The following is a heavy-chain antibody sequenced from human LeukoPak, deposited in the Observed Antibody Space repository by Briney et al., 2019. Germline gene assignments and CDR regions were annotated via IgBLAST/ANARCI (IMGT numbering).Heavy chain of an antibody. Sequence: TSETLSLTCAVYGGSFSGYYWSWIRQPPGKGLEWIGEINHSGSTNYNPSLKSRVTISVDTSKNQFSLKLSSVTAADTAVYYCARDGSGWYYTRGFDYWGQGTLVTVSS. J-gene: IGHJ4*02. D-gene: IGHD6-19*01. V-gene: IGHV4-34*01. CDR2: INHSGST. CDR1: GGSFSGYY. CDR3: ARDGSGWYYTRGFDY.